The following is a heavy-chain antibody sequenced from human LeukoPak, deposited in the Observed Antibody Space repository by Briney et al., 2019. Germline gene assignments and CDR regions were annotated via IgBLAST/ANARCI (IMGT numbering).Heavy chain of an antibody. D-gene: IGHD3-9*01. CDR2: ISSLSGTI. CDR1: GFTFSSYS. Sequence: GGSLRLSCAASGFTFSSYSMNWVRQAPGEGLEWVSYISSLSGTIYYADSVKGRFTISRDNAKNSLYLQMNSLRAEDTAVYYCARVYYDILTGYLPDYWGQGTLVTVSS. CDR3: ARVYYDILTGYLPDY. J-gene: IGHJ4*02. V-gene: IGHV3-48*01.